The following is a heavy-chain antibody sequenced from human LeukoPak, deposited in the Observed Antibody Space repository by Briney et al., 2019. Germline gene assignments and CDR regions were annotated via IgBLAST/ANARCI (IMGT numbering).Heavy chain of an antibody. V-gene: IGHV3-21*01. CDR1: GFTFSSYS. J-gene: IGHJ4*02. Sequence: GGSLRLSCAASGFTFSSYSMNWVRQAPGKGLEWVSSISSSSYIYYADSVKGRFTISRDNAKNSLYLQMNSLRAEDTAVYYCASQPDYYDSSGYESNWGQGTLVTVSS. CDR2: ISSSSYI. D-gene: IGHD3-22*01. CDR3: ASQPDYYDSSGYESN.